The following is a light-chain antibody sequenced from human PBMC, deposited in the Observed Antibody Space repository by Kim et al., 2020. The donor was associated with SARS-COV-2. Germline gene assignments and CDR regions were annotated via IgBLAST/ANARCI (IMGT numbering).Light chain of an antibody. CDR1: QGISDY. V-gene: IGKV1-27*01. CDR3: QKYNSAPRT. J-gene: IGKJ1*01. Sequence: ASVGDRVTITCRASQGISDYLAWYQQKPGKVPKLLIYAASTLQSGVPSRFSGSGSGTDFTLTISSLQPEDVATYYCQKYNSAPRTFGRGTKVDIK. CDR2: AAS.